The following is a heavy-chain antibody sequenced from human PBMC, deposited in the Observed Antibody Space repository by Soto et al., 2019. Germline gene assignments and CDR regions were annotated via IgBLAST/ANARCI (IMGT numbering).Heavy chain of an antibody. CDR3: ASHIVVVTATRSVDY. D-gene: IGHD2-21*02. J-gene: IGHJ4*02. V-gene: IGHV3-74*01. CDR2: INSDGSST. CDR1: GFTFSSYW. Sequence: EVQLVESGGGLVQPGGSLRLSCAASGFTFSSYWMHWVRQAPGKGLVWVSRINSDGSSTYYADSVKGRFTISIDNAKNTLYLQMNSLRAEDTAVYYCASHIVVVTATRSVDYWGQGTLVTVSS.